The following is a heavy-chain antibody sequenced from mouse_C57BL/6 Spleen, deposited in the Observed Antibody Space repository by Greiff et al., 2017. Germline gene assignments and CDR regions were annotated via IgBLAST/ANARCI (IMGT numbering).Heavy chain of an antibody. J-gene: IGHJ3*01. Sequence: QVQLQQPGAELVKPGASVKMSCKASGYTFTSYWITWVKQRPGQGLAWIGDIYPGSGSTNYNEKFKSKATLTVDTSSSTAYMQLSSLTSEDSAVYYCARDSSGYSLAYWGQGTLVTVSA. CDR2: IYPGSGST. CDR1: GYTFTSYW. CDR3: ARDSSGYSLAY. D-gene: IGHD3-2*02. V-gene: IGHV1-55*01.